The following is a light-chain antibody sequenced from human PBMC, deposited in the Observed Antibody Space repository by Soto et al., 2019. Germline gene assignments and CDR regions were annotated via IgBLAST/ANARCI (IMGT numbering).Light chain of an antibody. Sequence: QSVLTQPHSASGAPGQMVTMSCSGSSSNIGSNTVNWYQQLPGTAPKLLIYSNNQRPSGVPDRFSGSKSGTSASLAISGLQSEDEADYYCAAWDDSLNGYVFGTGTKVTVL. CDR2: SNN. V-gene: IGLV1-44*01. CDR3: AAWDDSLNGYV. J-gene: IGLJ1*01. CDR1: SSNIGSNT.